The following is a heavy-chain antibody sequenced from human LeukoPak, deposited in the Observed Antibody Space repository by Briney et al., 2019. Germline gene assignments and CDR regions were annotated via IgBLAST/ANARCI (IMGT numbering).Heavy chain of an antibody. CDR2: INPNSGGT. Sequence: ASVKVSCKASGYTFTGYYMHWVRQAPGQGLEWMGWINPNSGGTNYTQKFQGWVTMTRDTSISTAYMELSRLRSDDTAVYYCARDHGSGSYSDYYYYGMDVWGQGTTVTVSS. J-gene: IGHJ6*02. D-gene: IGHD3-10*01. V-gene: IGHV1-2*04. CDR1: GYTFTGYY. CDR3: ARDHGSGSYSDYYYYGMDV.